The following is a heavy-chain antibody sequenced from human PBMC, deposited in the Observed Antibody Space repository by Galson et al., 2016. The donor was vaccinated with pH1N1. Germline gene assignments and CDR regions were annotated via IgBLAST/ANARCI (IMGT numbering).Heavy chain of an antibody. D-gene: IGHD3-10*01. Sequence: PALVKPTQTLTLTCTFSGFSLTNSGVAVGWICQPPGKALEWLALFYWDGDQRSSPSLKSRLTITKDTSKNQVVLTMTNVDPVDTATYYCAHRRRGSGTPGVYDYWGQGTLVTVSS. V-gene: IGHV2-5*02. CDR1: GFSLTNSGVA. CDR2: FYWDGDQ. J-gene: IGHJ4*02. CDR3: AHRRRGSGTPGVYDY.